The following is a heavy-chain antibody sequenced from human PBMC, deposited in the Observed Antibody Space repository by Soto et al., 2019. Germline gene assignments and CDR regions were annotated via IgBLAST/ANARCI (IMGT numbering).Heavy chain of an antibody. V-gene: IGHV3-11*06. D-gene: IGHD3-16*01. CDR1: GFSVGDNY. J-gene: IGHJ6*02. CDR3: ARSSGRRHVFTFDYGLDV. CDR2: SSSSGGYT. Sequence: QVQLVESGVGLVEPGGSLRLSCAASGFSVGDNYMTWIRQAPGKGLEWLSYSSSSGGYTNYADSVKGRFTISRDNAKNSLYLQMDSLRAEDTAVYFCARSSGRRHVFTFDYGLDVWGQGTTVTVSS.